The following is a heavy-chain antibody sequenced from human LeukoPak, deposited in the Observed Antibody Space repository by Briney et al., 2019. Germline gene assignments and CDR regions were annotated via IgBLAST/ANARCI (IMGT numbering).Heavy chain of an antibody. CDR1: GGSFSGYY. CDR3: ARGRKVPGVRRINCARHENYYYYYIDV. J-gene: IGHJ6*03. Sequence: SETLSLTCAVYGGSFSGYYWTWIRQPPGKGLEWIGDVNHVGDTNFNPSLKGRVSIPVDTAKNQFSLRVNSVTAADTALYYCARGRKVPGVRRINCARHENYYYYYIDVWGKGTTVTVSS. V-gene: IGHV4-34*01. CDR2: VNHVGDT. D-gene: IGHD2-21*01.